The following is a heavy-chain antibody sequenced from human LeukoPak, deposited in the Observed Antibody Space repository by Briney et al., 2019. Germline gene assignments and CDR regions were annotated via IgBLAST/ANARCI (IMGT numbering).Heavy chain of an antibody. Sequence: PGGSLRLSCAASGFTFSTYSLSWVRQAPGKGLKWISYIDSRSRAIYYADSVKGRFTISRDNARNSLFLQMNSLRAEDTAIYYCARDEGYYFDSWGQGTQVTVSS. J-gene: IGHJ4*02. CDR3: ARDEGYYFDS. CDR2: IDSRSRAI. V-gene: IGHV3-48*04. CDR1: GFTFSTYS.